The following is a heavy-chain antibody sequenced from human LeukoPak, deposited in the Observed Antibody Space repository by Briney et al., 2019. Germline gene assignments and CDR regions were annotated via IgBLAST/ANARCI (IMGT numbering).Heavy chain of an antibody. J-gene: IGHJ4*02. Sequence: ASVKVSCKASGYTFTSYGISWVRQAPGQGLEWMGWISAYNGNTNYAQKLQGRATMTTDTSTSTAYMELRSLRSDDTAVYYCARDDSAIFSGDFDYWGQGTLVTVSS. D-gene: IGHD2-21*01. CDR2: ISAYNGNT. CDR3: ARDDSAIFSGDFDY. CDR1: GYTFTSYG. V-gene: IGHV1-18*01.